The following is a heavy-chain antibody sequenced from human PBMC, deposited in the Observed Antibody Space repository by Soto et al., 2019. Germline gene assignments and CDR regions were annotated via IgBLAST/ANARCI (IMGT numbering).Heavy chain of an antibody. D-gene: IGHD4-17*01. J-gene: IGHJ4*02. V-gene: IGHV4-34*01. CDR1: GGSFSGYY. CDR3: ASSIRYGEYDY. CDR2: INHSGST. Sequence: PSETLSLTCAVYGGSFSGYYWSWIRQPPGKGLEWIGEINHSGSTNYNPSLKSRVTISVDTSKNQFSLKLSSVTAADTAVYYCASSIRYGEYDYWGQGTLVTVSS.